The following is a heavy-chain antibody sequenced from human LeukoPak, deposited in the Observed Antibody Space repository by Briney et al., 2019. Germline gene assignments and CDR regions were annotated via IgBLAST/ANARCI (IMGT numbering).Heavy chain of an antibody. V-gene: IGHV3-21*01. Sequence: PGRSLRLSCAASGFTFSSYSMNWVRQAPGKGLEWVSSISSSSSYIYYADSVKGRFTISRDNAKNSLYLQMNSLRAEDTAVYYCARGVTGYFDYWGQGTLVTVSS. CDR3: ARGVTGYFDY. D-gene: IGHD2-21*02. CDR2: ISSSSSYI. J-gene: IGHJ4*02. CDR1: GFTFSSYS.